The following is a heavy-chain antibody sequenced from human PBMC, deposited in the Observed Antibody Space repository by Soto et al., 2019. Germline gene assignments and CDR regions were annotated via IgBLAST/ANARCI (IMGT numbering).Heavy chain of an antibody. J-gene: IGHJ4*02. V-gene: IGHV3-23*01. Sequence: PGGSLRLSCAASGFTFSSYAMSWVRQAPGKGLEWVSAISGSAGTTFYADSVKGRFTISRDNSKDTLFLQMNSLRAEDTALYYCAKELYYYGSGSWGGFDNWGQGTLVTVSS. D-gene: IGHD3-10*01. CDR1: GFTFSSYA. CDR3: AKELYYYGSGSWGGFDN. CDR2: ISGSAGTT.